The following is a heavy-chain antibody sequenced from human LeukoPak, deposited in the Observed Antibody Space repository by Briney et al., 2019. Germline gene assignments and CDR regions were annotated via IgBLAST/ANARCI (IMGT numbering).Heavy chain of an antibody. Sequence: GGSLRLSCAASGFTFSSYAMSWGRQAPGKGLEWVSSISGSGGSTYYADSVKGRFTICRDKAKNSLSLQMNMLRAEDTAVYYCARPLMYYYGSETYFWFDPWGQGTLVTVSS. CDR2: ISGSGGST. CDR1: GFTFSSYA. V-gene: IGHV3-23*01. CDR3: ARPLMYYYGSETYFWFDP. D-gene: IGHD3-10*01. J-gene: IGHJ5*02.